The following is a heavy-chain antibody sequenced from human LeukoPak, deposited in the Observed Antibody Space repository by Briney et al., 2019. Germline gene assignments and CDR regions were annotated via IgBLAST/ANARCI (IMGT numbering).Heavy chain of an antibody. CDR1: GFTFSSYA. Sequence: PGRSLRLSCAASGFTFSSYAMHWVRQAPGKGLEWVAVISYDESNKYYADSVQGRFTVSRDNSKNTVNLHLNTVRAEDTAVYYCAKERVSSGMMEGVLHMWGQGTTVSVSS. CDR3: AKERVSSGMMEGVLHM. D-gene: IGHD2-8*01. J-gene: IGHJ3*02. CDR2: ISYDESNK. V-gene: IGHV3-30-3*02.